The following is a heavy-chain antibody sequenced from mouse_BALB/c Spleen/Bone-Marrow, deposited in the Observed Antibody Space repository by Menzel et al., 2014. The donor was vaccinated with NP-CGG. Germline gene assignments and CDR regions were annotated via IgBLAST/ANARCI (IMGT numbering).Heavy chain of an antibody. J-gene: IGHJ3*01. CDR1: GYAFTNYL. CDR3: ARRDYSFAY. Sequence: VQLVESGAELVRPGTSVKVSCKASGYAFTNYLIEWVKQRPGQGLEWIGVINPGSGGTNYNEKFKGKATLTADKSSSTAYTQLSSLTSDDSAVYFCARRDYSFAYWGQGTLVTVSA. CDR2: INPGSGGT. V-gene: IGHV1-54*01. D-gene: IGHD2-13*01.